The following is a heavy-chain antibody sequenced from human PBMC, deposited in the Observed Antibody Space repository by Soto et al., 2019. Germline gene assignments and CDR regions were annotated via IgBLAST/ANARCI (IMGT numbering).Heavy chain of an antibody. CDR3: ARHRRIRGWVDP. CDR1: GGSVTSGVHS. Sequence: QLQLQESGSGLVKPSQTLSLTCTVSGGSVTSGVHSWNWIRLSPEKGLEWIGCIYHSGTTHYNPSLQSRVTMSVDTSKNQFSLKLSSVTAADTAIYYCARHRRIRGWVDPWGQGTRVIVSS. V-gene: IGHV4-30-2*06. D-gene: IGHD3-10*01. CDR2: IYHSGTT. J-gene: IGHJ5*02.